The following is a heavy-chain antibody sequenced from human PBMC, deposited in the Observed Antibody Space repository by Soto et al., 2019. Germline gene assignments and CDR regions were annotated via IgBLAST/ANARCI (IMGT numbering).Heavy chain of an antibody. CDR1: GFTFSSHA. CDR2: ISYNGSNK. Sequence: QVQLVESGGGVVQPGRSLRLSCVASGFTFSSHAMHWVRQAPGKGLEWVAVISYNGSNKYYADSVKGRFTTSRDNSKNTLYLQMNSLKAEDTAVYYGVRDGHYDILTGYRYNWFGPWGQGTLVTVSS. CDR3: VRDGHYDILTGYRYNWFGP. V-gene: IGHV3-30-3*01. D-gene: IGHD3-9*01. J-gene: IGHJ5*02.